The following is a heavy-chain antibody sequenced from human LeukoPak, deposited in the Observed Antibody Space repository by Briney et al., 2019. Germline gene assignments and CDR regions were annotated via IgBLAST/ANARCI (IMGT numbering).Heavy chain of an antibody. D-gene: IGHD3-16*02. Sequence: PGRSLRLSCAASGFTFSTYGMHWVRQAPGKGLEWVAVIFYDGNNKYYADSVKGRFTISRDNSKNTLYLQMNSLRAEDTAVYYCARDEATGLPFGELSLYPQDVWGQGTTVTVSS. CDR1: GFTFSTYG. CDR3: ARDEATGLPFGELSLYPQDV. V-gene: IGHV3-33*01. J-gene: IGHJ6*02. CDR2: IFYDGNNK.